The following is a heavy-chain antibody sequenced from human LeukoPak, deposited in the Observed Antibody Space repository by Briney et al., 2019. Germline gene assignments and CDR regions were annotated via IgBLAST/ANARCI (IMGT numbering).Heavy chain of an antibody. CDR2: IYYSGST. CDR1: GCSISSYY. Sequence: SETLSLTCTVSGCSISSYYWSWIRQPPGKGLEWIGYIYYSGSTNYNPSLKSRVSISVDTSKKQSSLKLSSVTAADTAVYYCARMGRGYSLYYSSYMDVWGKGTTVTVSS. V-gene: IGHV4-59*01. J-gene: IGHJ6*03. CDR3: ARMGRGYSLYYSSYMDV. D-gene: IGHD5-18*01.